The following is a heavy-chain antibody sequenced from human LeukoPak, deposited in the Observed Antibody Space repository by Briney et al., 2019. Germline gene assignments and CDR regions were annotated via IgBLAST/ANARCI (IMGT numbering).Heavy chain of an antibody. J-gene: IGHJ4*02. D-gene: IGHD4-17*01. V-gene: IGHV4-39*01. CDR1: GGSISCSSYY. CDR3: ARLPIGDYYFDY. CDR2: IYYSGST. Sequence: KPSETLSLTCTVSGGSISCSSYYWGWIRQPPGKGLEWIGSIYYSGSTYYNPSLKSRVTISVDTSKNQFSLKLSSVTTADTAVYYCARLPIGDYYFDYWGQGTLVTVSS.